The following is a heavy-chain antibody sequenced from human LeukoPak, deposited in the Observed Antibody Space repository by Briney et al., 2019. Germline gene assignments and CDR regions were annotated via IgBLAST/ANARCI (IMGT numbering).Heavy chain of an antibody. J-gene: IGHJ4*02. V-gene: IGHV4-34*01. Sequence: SETLSLTCAVYGGSFSGYYWSWIRQPPGKGLEWIGEINHSGSTNYNPSLKSRVTISVDTSKNQFSLKLSSVTATDTAVYYCARHSLIELRVGFDYWGQGTLVTVSS. CDR2: INHSGST. CDR1: GGSFSGYY. D-gene: IGHD1-26*01. CDR3: ARHSLIELRVGFDY.